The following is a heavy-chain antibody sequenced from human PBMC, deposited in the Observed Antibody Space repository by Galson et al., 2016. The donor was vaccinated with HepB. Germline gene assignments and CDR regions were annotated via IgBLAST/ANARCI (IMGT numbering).Heavy chain of an antibody. D-gene: IGHD3-22*01. CDR3: ARDIRRITMIQVERFES. CDR1: GYNFTSYG. V-gene: IGHV1-18*01. CDR2: SSAYNGKT. J-gene: IGHJ4*02. Sequence: SVKVSCKASGYNFTSYGISWVRQVPGQGLEWVGWSSAYNGKTNYAQNLQDRVTMTTDTSTNTAYMELRSLRSDDTAVYYCARDIRRITMIQVERFESWGQGTLVTVSS.